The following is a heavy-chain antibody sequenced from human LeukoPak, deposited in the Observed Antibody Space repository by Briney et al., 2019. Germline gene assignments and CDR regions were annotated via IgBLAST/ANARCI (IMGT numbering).Heavy chain of an antibody. CDR2: ISSSSSTI. CDR1: GFTFSSYS. D-gene: IGHD3-3*01. CDR3: AREKLRFLEWPFNAFDI. V-gene: IGHV3-48*01. Sequence: GGSLRLSCAASGFTFSSYSMNWVRQAPGKGLEWVSYISSSSSTIYYADSVKGRFTISRDNAKNSLYLQMNSLRAEDTAVYYCAREKLRFLEWPFNAFDIWGQGTMVTVSS. J-gene: IGHJ3*02.